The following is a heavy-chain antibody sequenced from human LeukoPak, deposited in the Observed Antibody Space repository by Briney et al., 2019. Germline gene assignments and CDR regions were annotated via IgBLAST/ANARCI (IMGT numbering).Heavy chain of an antibody. Sequence: GGSLRLSCAASGFTFSSYAMHWVRQAPGKGLEWVAVISYDGSNKYYADSVKGRFTISRDNSKNTLYLQMNSLRAEDTAVYYCAKDLTKRGQGTLVTVSS. V-gene: IGHV3-30*04. D-gene: IGHD1-1*01. CDR2: ISYDGSNK. CDR3: AKDLTK. CDR1: GFTFSSYA. J-gene: IGHJ4*02.